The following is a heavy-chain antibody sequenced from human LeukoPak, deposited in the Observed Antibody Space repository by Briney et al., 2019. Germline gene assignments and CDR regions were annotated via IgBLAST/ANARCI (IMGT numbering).Heavy chain of an antibody. CDR1: GYTLTELS. J-gene: IGHJ3*02. CDR2: FDPEDGET. V-gene: IGHV1-24*01. CDR3: ATKAWDTSSGSYYPFDAFDI. D-gene: IGHD3-10*01. Sequence: GASVKVSCKVSGYTLTELSMHWVRQAPGKGLEWMGGFDPEDGETIYAQKFQGRVTMTEDTSTDTAYMELSSLRSEDTAVYYCATKAWDTSSGSYYPFDAFDIWGQGTMVTVSS.